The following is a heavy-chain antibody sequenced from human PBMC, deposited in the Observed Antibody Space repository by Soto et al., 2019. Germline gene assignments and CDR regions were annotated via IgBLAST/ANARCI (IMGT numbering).Heavy chain of an antibody. Sequence: PGESLKISCKGSGYTFSSYWIGWVRQMPGKGLEWMGRIDPRDSETNYSPSFQGQVTFSTDTSISTAYLHWSSLKASDSGIYYCARSPPAYWKGWLDPWGQGTLVTVSS. D-gene: IGHD3-16*01. CDR3: ARSPPAYWKGWLDP. J-gene: IGHJ5*02. CDR2: IDPRDSET. V-gene: IGHV5-10-1*01. CDR1: GYTFSSYW.